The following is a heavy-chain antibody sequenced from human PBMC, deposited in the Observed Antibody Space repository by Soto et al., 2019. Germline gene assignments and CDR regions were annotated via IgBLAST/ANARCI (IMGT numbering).Heavy chain of an antibody. CDR1: GGTFSSSA. J-gene: IGHJ4*02. CDR3: ASLSSGNSGTGVH. V-gene: IGHV1-69*05. D-gene: IGHD5-12*01. CDR2: IIPIFGTA. Sequence: QVQLVQSGAEVKKPGSSVKVSCKASGGTFSSSAISWVRQAPGQGLEWMGGIIPIFGTANYAQKFQGTVTITTDAPTPTPSTEPRRLRPEARVVYYCASLSSGNSGTGVHWGQGTRLTVSS.